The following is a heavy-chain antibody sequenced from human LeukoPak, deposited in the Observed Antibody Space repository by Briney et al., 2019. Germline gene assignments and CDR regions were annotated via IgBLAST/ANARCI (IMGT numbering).Heavy chain of an antibody. CDR3: ARKREDYFGSGLLDY. CDR1: GFTFSSNG. V-gene: IGHV3-23*01. Sequence: GGSLRLSCGASGFTFSSNGMRWVRQAPGKGLECVSAISGSGGSTYYADSVKGRFTISSDNSRNTLFLQMNSLRAEDTAVYYCARKREDYFGSGLLDYWGQGTLVTVSS. D-gene: IGHD3-10*01. J-gene: IGHJ4*02. CDR2: ISGSGGST.